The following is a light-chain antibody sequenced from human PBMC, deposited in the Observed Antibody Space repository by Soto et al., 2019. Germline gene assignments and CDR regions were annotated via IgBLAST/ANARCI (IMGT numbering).Light chain of an antibody. J-gene: IGKJ1*01. CDR2: KAS. V-gene: IGKV1-5*03. CDR1: QSISAW. CDR3: QQYNGYSEA. Sequence: DIPMTQSPATLSASVGDSVSINCRASQSISAWLAWYQQKPGKAPRLLIYKASTLEIGVPSRFSGSGSGTEFTLTISSLQPDDVAIYYCQQYNGYSEAFGQGTKVDIK.